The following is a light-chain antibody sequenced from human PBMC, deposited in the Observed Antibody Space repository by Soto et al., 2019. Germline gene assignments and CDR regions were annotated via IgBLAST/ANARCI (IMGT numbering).Light chain of an antibody. CDR3: QEYDDSPPIT. CDR1: QSVRSGR. CDR2: DAS. J-gene: IGKJ5*01. V-gene: IGKV3-20*01. Sequence: EILLTQSPNTLSLSPGEGATLSCRSSQSVRSGRLAWYQQKTGQAPRLVIFDASNRASGIAVRLSGSGSGTDFTLTITRLEPEDFAVYYCQEYDDSPPITFGLGTRLEIK.